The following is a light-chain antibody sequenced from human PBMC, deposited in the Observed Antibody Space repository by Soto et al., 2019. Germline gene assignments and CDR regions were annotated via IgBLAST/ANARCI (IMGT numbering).Light chain of an antibody. CDR1: QIITRS. CDR3: QHYNSYSEA. CDR2: KAS. Sequence: DIQMTQSPSSLSASVVDIVTIPCLASQIITRSLNWYQQKPGKAPKLLIYKASTLKSGVPSRFSGSGSGTEFTLTISSLQPDDFATYYCQHYNSYSEAFGQGTKVDIK. J-gene: IGKJ1*01. V-gene: IGKV1-5*03.